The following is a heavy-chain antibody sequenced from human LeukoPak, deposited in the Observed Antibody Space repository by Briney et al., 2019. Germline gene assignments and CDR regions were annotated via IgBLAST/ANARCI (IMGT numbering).Heavy chain of an antibody. D-gene: IGHD3-10*01. Sequence: PSQTLSLTGTVSGGSISSGSYYWTWIRQPAGKGLEWIGRIYTSGSTNYSPSLESRVTISLDTSNNQFSLKLSSVTAADTAVYYCARGGGEFNWLDPWGQGTLVTVSS. V-gene: IGHV4-61*02. CDR1: GGSISSGSYY. J-gene: IGHJ5*02. CDR3: ARGGGEFNWLDP. CDR2: IYTSGST.